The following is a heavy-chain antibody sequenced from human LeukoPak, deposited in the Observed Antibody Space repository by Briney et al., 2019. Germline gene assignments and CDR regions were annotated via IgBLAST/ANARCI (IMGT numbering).Heavy chain of an antibody. CDR1: GGSINSYY. CDR2: IYYSGST. CDR3: ARERGGPYDYIWGSYYNWFDP. V-gene: IGHV4-59*01. Sequence: NPSETLSLTCTVSGGSINSYYWSWIRQPPGKGLEWIGYIYYSGSTNYNPSLKSRVTISVDTYKNQFSLKLSSVTAADTAVYYCARERGGPYDYIWGSYYNWFDPWGQGTLVTVSS. D-gene: IGHD3-16*01. J-gene: IGHJ5*02.